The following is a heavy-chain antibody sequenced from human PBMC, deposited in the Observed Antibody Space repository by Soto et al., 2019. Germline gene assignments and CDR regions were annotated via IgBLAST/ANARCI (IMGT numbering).Heavy chain of an antibody. V-gene: IGHV4-59*01. J-gene: IGHJ4*02. CDR1: GGSISSYY. D-gene: IGHD1-7*01. Sequence: XETLSVTCTLAGGSISSYYWSWIRQPPGKGLDWIGYIYYSGNTNYNPSLKSRVTISVDTSKNQFSLKLSSVTAADAAVYYCGRGEVDRYNWNYGIDYWGQGTLVTVS. CDR2: IYYSGNT. CDR3: GRGEVDRYNWNYGIDY.